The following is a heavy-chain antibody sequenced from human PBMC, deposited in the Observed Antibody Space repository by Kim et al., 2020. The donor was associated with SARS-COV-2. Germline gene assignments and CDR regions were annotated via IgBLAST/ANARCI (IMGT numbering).Heavy chain of an antibody. J-gene: IGHJ6*02. Sequence: SETLSLTCAVYGGSFSGYHWSWVRQPPGKGLEWIGKINHGGSINYNPSLKSRVTISIDTSKNQFSLRLTSVTAADTCSYYCARGRAGVVPSPILGIGPYYDYFIMDVWGHGTTVTVPS. D-gene: IGHD3-10*01. CDR1: GGSFSGYH. V-gene: IGHV4-34*01. CDR3: ARGRAGVVPSPILGIGPYYDYFIMDV. CDR2: INHGGSI.